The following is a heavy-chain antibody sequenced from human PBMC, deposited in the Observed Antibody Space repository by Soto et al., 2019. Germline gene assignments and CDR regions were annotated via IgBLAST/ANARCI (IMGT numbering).Heavy chain of an antibody. J-gene: IGHJ4*02. Sequence: EVQLVESGGGLVQPGGSLRLSCATSQFTFSNYWMSWVRQAPGKGLEWVANIKQDGTEKNYVDSVKGRFTISRDNAEKSLYLHMNSLRAEDTALYHCVTGGSCHVYWGQGTVFTVSS. D-gene: IGHD2-2*01. CDR3: VTGGSCHVY. CDR2: IKQDGTEK. CDR1: QFTFSNYW. V-gene: IGHV3-7*01.